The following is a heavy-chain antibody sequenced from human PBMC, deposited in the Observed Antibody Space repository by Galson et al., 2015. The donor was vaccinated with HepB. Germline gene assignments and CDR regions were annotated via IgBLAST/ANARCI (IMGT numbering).Heavy chain of an antibody. V-gene: IGHV1-3*01. CDR2: INAGNGKT. CDR1: GYTFSSYA. J-gene: IGHJ6*02. Sequence: SVKVSCKASGYTFSSYAMHWVRQAPGQRLEWMGWINAGNGKTKYSQKFQDRVTITRDTSASTAYMELTSLRSEDTAVYHCARWGRPFGMDVWGQGTTVTVSS. CDR3: ARWGRPFGMDV. D-gene: IGHD3-16*01.